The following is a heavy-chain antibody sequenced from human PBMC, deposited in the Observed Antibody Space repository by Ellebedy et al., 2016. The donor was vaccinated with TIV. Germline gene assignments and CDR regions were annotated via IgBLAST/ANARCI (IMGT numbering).Heavy chain of an antibody. Sequence: GGSLRLSCAASGFTFSSFAMHWVRQAPGKGLEWLSVISGGGASTYNADSVKGRFTITRDNSKNTLFLQMDRLRAEDTAVYYCAKSSSSGFNYDRVGFQYWGQGTLVTVSS. J-gene: IGHJ4*02. D-gene: IGHD3-22*01. CDR2: ISGGGAST. V-gene: IGHV3-23*01. CDR1: GFTFSSFA. CDR3: AKSSSSGFNYDRVGFQY.